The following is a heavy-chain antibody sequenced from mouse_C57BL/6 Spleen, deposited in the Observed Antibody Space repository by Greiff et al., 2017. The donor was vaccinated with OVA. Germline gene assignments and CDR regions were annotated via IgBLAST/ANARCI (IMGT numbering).Heavy chain of an antibody. CDR3: AGDGDAMDY. Sequence: QVQLQQPGAELVRPGSSVKLSCKASGYTFTSYWMHWVKQRPIQGLEWIGNIDPSDSETHYNQKFKDKATLTVDKSSSTAYLQLSSLASEDSAVYYCAGDGDAMDYWGQGTSVTVSS. CDR1: GYTFTSYW. J-gene: IGHJ4*01. D-gene: IGHD2-3*01. CDR2: IDPSDSET. V-gene: IGHV1-52*01.